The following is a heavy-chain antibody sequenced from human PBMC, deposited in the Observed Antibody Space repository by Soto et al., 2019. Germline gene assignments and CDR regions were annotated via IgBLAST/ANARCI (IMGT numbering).Heavy chain of an antibody. CDR2: IYQTGRT. J-gene: IGHJ6*02. CDR3: AREMTIFGVAPGGGVDV. V-gene: IGHV4-30-2*01. CDR1: GGSISTSGYS. D-gene: IGHD3-3*01. Sequence: QLQLQESGSGLVQPSQTLSLTCTASGGSISTSGYSWTWIRQPPGGGLEWIGSIYQTGRTYVIPSLKSRVTMSPDKSKNQFSLNLTSVTAADTALYYCAREMTIFGVAPGGGVDVWGQGPTVTVSS.